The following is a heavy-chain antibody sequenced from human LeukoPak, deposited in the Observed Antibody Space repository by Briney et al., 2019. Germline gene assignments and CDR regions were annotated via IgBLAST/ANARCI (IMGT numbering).Heavy chain of an antibody. V-gene: IGHV4-61*02. CDR1: GGSISSGSYH. Sequence: SETLSLTCTVSGGSISSGSYHWSWIRQLAGKGLEWIGRIYTSGSTNYNPSLKSRVTISVDTSKNQFSLKLSSVTAAATAVYCCARAGLYELDAFDIWGQWTMVTVSS. J-gene: IGHJ3*02. CDR3: ARAGLYELDAFDI. CDR2: IYTSGST. D-gene: IGHD2/OR15-2a*01.